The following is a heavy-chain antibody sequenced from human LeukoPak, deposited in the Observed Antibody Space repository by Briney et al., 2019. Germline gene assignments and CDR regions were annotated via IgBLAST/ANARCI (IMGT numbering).Heavy chain of an antibody. Sequence: PSETLSLTCAVYGGSFSGYYWSWIRQPPGKGLEWIGEINHSGSTNYNPSLKSRVTISVDTSKNQFSLKLSSVTAADTAVYYCASAGDYCSSTSCPNGGVYYFDYWGQGTLVTVSS. V-gene: IGHV4-34*01. J-gene: IGHJ4*02. CDR1: GGSFSGYY. CDR3: ASAGDYCSSTSCPNGGVYYFDY. CDR2: INHSGST. D-gene: IGHD2-2*01.